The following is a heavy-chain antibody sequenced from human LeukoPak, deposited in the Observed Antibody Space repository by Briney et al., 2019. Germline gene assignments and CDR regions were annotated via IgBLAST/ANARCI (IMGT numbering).Heavy chain of an antibody. J-gene: IGHJ5*02. Sequence: PSQTLSLTCTVSGGSISSGSYYWSWIRQPAGKGLEWTGSIYYSGSTYYNPSLKSRVTISVDTSKNQFSLKLSSVTAADTAVYYCARGAAAGTWGSDWFDPWGQGTLVTVSS. V-gene: IGHV4-39*07. D-gene: IGHD6-13*01. CDR2: IYYSGST. CDR1: GGSISSGSYY. CDR3: ARGAAAGTWGSDWFDP.